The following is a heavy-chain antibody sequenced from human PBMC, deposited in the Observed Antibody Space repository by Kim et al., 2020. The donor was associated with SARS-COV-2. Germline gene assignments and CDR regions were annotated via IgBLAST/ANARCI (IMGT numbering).Heavy chain of an antibody. Sequence: GESLKISCKGSGYSFTSYWISWVRQMPGKGLEWMGRIDPSDSYTNYSPSFQGHVTISADKSISTAYLQWSSLKASDTAMYYCARRRDSDAFLFDPWGQGTLVTVSS. D-gene: IGHD2-15*01. J-gene: IGHJ5*02. V-gene: IGHV5-10-1*01. CDR2: IDPSDSYT. CDR3: ARRRDSDAFLFDP. CDR1: GYSFTSYW.